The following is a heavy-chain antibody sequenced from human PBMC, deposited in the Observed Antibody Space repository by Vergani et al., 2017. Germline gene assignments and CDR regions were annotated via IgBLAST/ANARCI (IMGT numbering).Heavy chain of an antibody. CDR1: GGSISSSSYY. D-gene: IGHD6-19*01. J-gene: IGHJ4*02. CDR2: IYYSGST. CDR3: AATWYSSGWYVTDY. V-gene: IGHV4-39*01. Sequence: QLQLQESGPGLVKPSETLSLTCTVSGGSISSSSYYWGWIRQPPGKGLEWIGSIYYSGSTYYNPSLKSRVTISVDTSKNQFSLKLGSVTAADTAVYYCAATWYSSGWYVTDYWGQGTLVTVSS.